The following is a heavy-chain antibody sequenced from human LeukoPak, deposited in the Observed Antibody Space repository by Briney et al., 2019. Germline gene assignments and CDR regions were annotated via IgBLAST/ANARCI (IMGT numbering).Heavy chain of an antibody. CDR3: ARIFDPKGGITGTSSRYYYYYYMDV. J-gene: IGHJ6*03. CDR1: GGSISSYY. D-gene: IGHD1-20*01. V-gene: IGHV4-59*01. CDR2: IYYSGST. Sequence: PSETLSLTCTVSGGSISSYYWSWIRQPPGKGLEWIGYIYYSGSTNYNPSLKSRVTISVDTSKNQFSLKLSSVTAADTAVYYCARIFDPKGGITGTSSRYYYYYYMDVWGKGTTVTISS.